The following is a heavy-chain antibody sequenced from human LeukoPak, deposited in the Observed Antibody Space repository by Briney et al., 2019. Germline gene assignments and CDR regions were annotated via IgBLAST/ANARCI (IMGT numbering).Heavy chain of an antibody. CDR2: IKKDGSEN. CDR1: GFTFSSYW. CDR3: ARDDAFDI. V-gene: IGHV3-7*03. J-gene: IGHJ3*02. Sequence: GGSLRLSCAASGFTFSSYWMSWVRQAPGKGLEWVANIKKDGSENYYVDSVKGRFTISRDNAKKSLYLQMNSLRAEDTALYYCARDDAFDIWGQGTMVTVSS.